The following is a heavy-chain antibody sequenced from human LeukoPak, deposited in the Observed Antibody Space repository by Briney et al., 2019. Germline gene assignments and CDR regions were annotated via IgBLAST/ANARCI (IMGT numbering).Heavy chain of an antibody. CDR3: ARDYYGSGSSNN. V-gene: IGHV4-30-4*01. D-gene: IGHD3-10*01. J-gene: IGHJ4*02. CDR2: IYYSGST. CDR1: GGSISSGDYY. Sequence: SETLSLTCTVSGGSISSGDYYWSWIRQPPGKGLEWIGYIYYSGSTYYNPSLKSRVTISVDTSKNQFSLKLSSVTAADTAVYYCARDYYGSGSSNNWGQGTLVTVFS.